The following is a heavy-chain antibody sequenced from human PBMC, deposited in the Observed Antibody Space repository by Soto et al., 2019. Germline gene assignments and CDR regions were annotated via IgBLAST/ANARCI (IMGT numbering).Heavy chain of an antibody. D-gene: IGHD3-3*01. Sequence: DVQLVESGGGLVQPGGSLRLSCATSGFTFSFHNMNWVRQAPGKGLEWVSSISSGGDTKYYAESLKGRFTVSRDNAKNSLYLQINSLRDDDTAVYYCATGRITIFGVAHDAFDIWGLGTMVTVSS. CDR2: ISSGGDTK. J-gene: IGHJ3*02. CDR3: ATGRITIFGVAHDAFDI. CDR1: GFTFSFHN. V-gene: IGHV3-48*02.